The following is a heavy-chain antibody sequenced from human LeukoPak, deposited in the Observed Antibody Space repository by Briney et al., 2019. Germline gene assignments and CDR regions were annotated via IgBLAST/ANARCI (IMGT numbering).Heavy chain of an antibody. V-gene: IGHV3-66*01. CDR3: AREGIAAAGELDY. D-gene: IGHD6-13*01. Sequence: GGSLRLSCAASGFTVSSNYMSWVRRARGKGLEWVSVIYSGGSTYYADSVKGRFTISRDNSENTLYLQMNSLRAEDTAVYYRAREGIAAAGELDYWGQGTLVTVSS. J-gene: IGHJ4*02. CDR1: GFTVSSNY. CDR2: IYSGGST.